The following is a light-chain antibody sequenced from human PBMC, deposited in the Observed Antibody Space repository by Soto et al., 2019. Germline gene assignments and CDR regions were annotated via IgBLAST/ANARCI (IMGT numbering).Light chain of an antibody. CDR2: RTF. V-gene: IGKV3-20*01. CDR1: QSIASSY. Sequence: EIVLTQSPGTLSLSPGERATLSCRASQSIASSYLAWYQQKPGQPPRLLLYRTFNRATGIPDRFSCSGSGTDFTLNIRILEHEDFAVYFCQQSSRPPLTFGGATNVEI. J-gene: IGKJ4*01. CDR3: QQSSRPPLT.